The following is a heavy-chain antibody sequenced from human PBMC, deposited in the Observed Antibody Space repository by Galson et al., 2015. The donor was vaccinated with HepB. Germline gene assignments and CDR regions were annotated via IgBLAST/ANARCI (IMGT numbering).Heavy chain of an antibody. J-gene: IGHJ2*01. CDR1: GFTFSSYT. D-gene: IGHD3-10*01. CDR3: ARVYFGSGSSSAYWYFDP. CDR2: ITSAGTTM. Sequence: SLRLSCAASGFTFSSYTMNWVRQAPGKGLESVSVITSAGTTMYYAASAKGRFTISRENAQNSLYLQMNSLRDEDTAVYYCARVYFGSGSSSAYWYFDPWGRGALVTVPS. V-gene: IGHV3-48*02.